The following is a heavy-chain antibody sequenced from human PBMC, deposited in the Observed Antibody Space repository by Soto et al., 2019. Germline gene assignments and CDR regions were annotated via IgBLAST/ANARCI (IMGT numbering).Heavy chain of an antibody. V-gene: IGHV3-13*01. D-gene: IGHD2-2*01. CDR2: IGTAGDT. J-gene: IGHJ4*02. Sequence: EVQLVESGGGLVQPGGSLRLSCAASGFTFSSYDVHWVRQATGKGLEWVSAIGTAGDTYYPGSVKGRFTISRENAKNSLYLQMNSLRAGDTAVYYCARAPVTYANPDYWGQGTLVTVSS. CDR3: ARAPVTYANPDY. CDR1: GFTFSSYD.